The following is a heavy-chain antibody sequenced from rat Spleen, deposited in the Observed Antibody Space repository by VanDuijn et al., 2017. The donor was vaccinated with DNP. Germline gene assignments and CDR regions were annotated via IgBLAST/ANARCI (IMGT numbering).Heavy chain of an antibody. CDR1: GFTFSDSY. CDR2: ITYDGSRT. D-gene: IGHD1-1*01. CDR3: TTLITFMSG. Sequence: EVQLVESGGGLVQPGGSLKLSCAASGFTFSDSYMAWVRQAATKGLEWVATITYDGSRTYCRDSVKGRFTISRDNAKSSLFLQMDSLRSEDTATYYCTTLITFMSGWSQGTSVTVSS. J-gene: IGHJ4*01. V-gene: IGHV5-20*01.